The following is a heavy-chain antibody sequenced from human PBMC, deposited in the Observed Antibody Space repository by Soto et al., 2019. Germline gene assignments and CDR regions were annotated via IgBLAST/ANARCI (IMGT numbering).Heavy chain of an antibody. Sequence: VKVSCKASGFTFTSSAVQWVRQARGQRLEWIGWIVVGSGNTNYAQKFQERVTITRDMSTSTAYMELSSLRSEDTAVYYCAAPALLRYFDWSYYYYGMDVSSQGTKVTVSS. J-gene: IGHJ6*02. D-gene: IGHD3-9*01. V-gene: IGHV1-58*01. CDR1: GFTFTSSA. CDR2: IVVGSGNT. CDR3: AAPALLRYFDWSYYYYGMDV.